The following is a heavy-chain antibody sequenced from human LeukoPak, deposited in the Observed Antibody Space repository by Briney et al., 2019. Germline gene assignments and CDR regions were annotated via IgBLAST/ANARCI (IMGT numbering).Heavy chain of an antibody. CDR3: ASTLRSGDNCYFDYYYYMDV. V-gene: IGHV3-21*01. CDR2: IGSSSTYI. CDR1: GFTFSSYS. D-gene: IGHD2-15*01. Sequence: GGSLRLSCAASGFTFSSYSMNWVRQAPGKGLEWGSSIGSSSTYIHYADSVKGRFTISRDNAKKSLYLQMNSLRAEDTAVYYCASTLRSGDNCYFDYYYYMDVWGKGTTVTISS. J-gene: IGHJ6*03.